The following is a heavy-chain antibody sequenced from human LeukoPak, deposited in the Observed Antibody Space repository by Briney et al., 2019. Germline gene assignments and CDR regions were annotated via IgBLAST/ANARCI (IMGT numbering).Heavy chain of an antibody. J-gene: IGHJ3*02. CDR3: ARQARTTVGTPDNDAFDI. CDR1: GYSFTSYW. V-gene: IGHV5-51*01. CDR2: IYPGDSDT. D-gene: IGHD4-23*01. Sequence: GESLKISCKGSGYSFTSYWIGWVRQMPGKGLEWMGIIYPGDSDTRYSPTFQGQVTISADKSISTAYLQWSSLKASDTAMYYCARQARTTVGTPDNDAFDIWGQGTMVTVSS.